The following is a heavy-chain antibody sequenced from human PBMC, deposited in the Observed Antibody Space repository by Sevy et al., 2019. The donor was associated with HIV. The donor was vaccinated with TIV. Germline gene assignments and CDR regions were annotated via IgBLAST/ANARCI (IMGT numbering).Heavy chain of an antibody. D-gene: IGHD6-6*01. Sequence: GGSLRLSCAASGFTFIIYGMHWVRQAPGKGLEWVACIRYDGSTKYYADSVKGRFTISRDNSKNTLYLQMNSLRAEDTAVYYCAKDLTGRYSSSSGYFDYWGQGTLVTVSS. CDR3: AKDLTGRYSSSSGYFDY. CDR2: IRYDGSTK. CDR1: GFTFIIYG. J-gene: IGHJ4*02. V-gene: IGHV3-30*02.